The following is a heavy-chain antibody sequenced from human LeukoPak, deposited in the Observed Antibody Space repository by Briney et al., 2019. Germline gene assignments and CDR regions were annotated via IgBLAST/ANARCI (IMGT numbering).Heavy chain of an antibody. CDR2: INHSGST. V-gene: IGHV4-34*01. CDR1: GGSFSGYY. CDR3: ASRNRITVFGVITEYYMDV. J-gene: IGHJ6*03. Sequence: SETLSLTCAVYGGSFSGYYWSWIRQPLGKGLEWIGEINHSGSTNYNPSLKSRVTMSVDTSKNQFSLKLSSVIAADTAVYYCASRNRITVFGVITEYYMDVWGKGTTVTVSS. D-gene: IGHD3-3*01.